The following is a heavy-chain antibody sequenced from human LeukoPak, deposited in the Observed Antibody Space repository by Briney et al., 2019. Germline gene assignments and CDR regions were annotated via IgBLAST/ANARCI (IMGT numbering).Heavy chain of an antibody. CDR1: GFTFSSHW. J-gene: IGHJ4*02. D-gene: IGHD1-26*01. CDR2: IQQDGSET. V-gene: IGHV3-7*01. CDR3: ARDRVGATITDC. Sequence: PGGSLRLSCAASGFTFSSHWMSWVRQAPGKGLELVANIQQDGSETYYVDSVKGRFTVSRDNAKNSLYLQMNSLRGEDTAVYYCARDRVGATITDCWGQGTLVTVSS.